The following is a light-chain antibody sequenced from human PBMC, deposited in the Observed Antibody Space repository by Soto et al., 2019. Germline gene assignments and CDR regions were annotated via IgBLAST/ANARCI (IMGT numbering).Light chain of an antibody. V-gene: IGKV3-15*01. Sequence: EIVMPQSPATLSVSPWERATLSCRASQSVSSNLAWYQQKPGQAPRLLIYGASTRSTGIPARFSGSGSGTEFPLTVSGMQSEDFAVYYCQQDKKWPWTFGQGTKVKIK. CDR2: GAS. J-gene: IGKJ1*01. CDR3: QQDKKWPWT. CDR1: QSVSSN.